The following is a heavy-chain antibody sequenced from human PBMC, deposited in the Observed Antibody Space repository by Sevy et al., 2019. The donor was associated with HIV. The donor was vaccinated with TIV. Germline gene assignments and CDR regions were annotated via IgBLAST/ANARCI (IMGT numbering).Heavy chain of an antibody. Sequence: SETLSLTCTVSGGSISSYYWSWIRQPPGKGLEWIGYIYYSGSTNYNPSLKSRVTISVDTSKNQFSLKLSSVTAADTAVYYCAREGVATAGTYAFHIWGQGTMVTVSS. J-gene: IGHJ3*02. CDR1: GGSISSYY. CDR3: AREGVATAGTYAFHI. CDR2: IYYSGST. V-gene: IGHV4-59*01. D-gene: IGHD5-12*01.